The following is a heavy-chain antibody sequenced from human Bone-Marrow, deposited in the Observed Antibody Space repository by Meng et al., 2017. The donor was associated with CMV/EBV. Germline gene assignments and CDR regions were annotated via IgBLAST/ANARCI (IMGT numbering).Heavy chain of an antibody. CDR1: GAPISTYY. V-gene: IGHV4-59*01. Sequence: SETLSLTCTVSGAPISTYYWSWIRQPPGKGLEWMAYIYYSGSTNYSPSLKSRVAISVDTSKNLFSLKLSSVTAADTAVYYFARASGYYINAFDLWGQGIMVTVSS. CDR3: ARASGYYINAFDL. J-gene: IGHJ3*01. CDR2: IYYSGST. D-gene: IGHD2/OR15-2a*01.